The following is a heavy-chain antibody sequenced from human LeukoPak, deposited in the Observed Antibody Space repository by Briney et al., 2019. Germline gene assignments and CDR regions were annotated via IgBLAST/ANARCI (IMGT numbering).Heavy chain of an antibody. J-gene: IGHJ4*02. V-gene: IGHV1-2*02. CDR1: KYTFTGYY. CDR3: ATDGIPGATTTLDY. Sequence: ASVKVSCKASKYTFTGYYMHWVRQAPGQGLEWMGWINPNSGGTNFAQRFQGRVTMTRDTSISTAYMELSRLTSDDTAVYYCATDGIPGATTTLDYWGQGTLVTVSS. D-gene: IGHD1-26*01. CDR2: INPNSGGT.